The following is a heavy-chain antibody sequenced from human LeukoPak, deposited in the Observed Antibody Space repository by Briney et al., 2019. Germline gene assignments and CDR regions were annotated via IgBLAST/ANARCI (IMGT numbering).Heavy chain of an antibody. CDR1: GFTFNNYA. J-gene: IGHJ6*02. Sequence: GGSLRLSCAVTGFTFNNYAMSWVRQAPGKGLECVSVISGSGGKTDYAASVKGRFTISRDNSKNTLYLQMNSLRAEDTAVYYCAKDVVTTNFYYYGMDVWGQGTLVTVSS. V-gene: IGHV3-23*01. D-gene: IGHD1-1*01. CDR2: ISGSGGKT. CDR3: AKDVVTTNFYYYGMDV.